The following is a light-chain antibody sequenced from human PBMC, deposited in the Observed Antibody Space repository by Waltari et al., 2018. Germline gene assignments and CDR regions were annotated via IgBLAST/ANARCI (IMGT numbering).Light chain of an antibody. CDR2: GAS. V-gene: IGKV3-20*01. J-gene: IGKJ2*01. Sequence: EIVLTQSPGTLSLSPGERVTLSCRASQSISSSFLAWYRPNPGQAPSLLIHGASSRATGIPDRFSGSGSGTDFTLTISRLEPEDFAVYYCQQYGSSPPFTFGQGTKLEI. CDR1: QSISSSF. CDR3: QQYGSSPPFT.